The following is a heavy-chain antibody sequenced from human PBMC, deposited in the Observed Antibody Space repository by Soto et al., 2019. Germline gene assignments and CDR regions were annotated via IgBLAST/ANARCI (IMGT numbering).Heavy chain of an antibody. CDR2: VHYSGST. J-gene: IGHJ4*02. D-gene: IGHD4-17*01. CDR3: ASFSGATYGDYGGGINY. Sequence: KTSETLSLTCTVSGGSISGSSYYWGRIRQPPGKGLECIGSVHYSGSTDYNPSLKSRVTISVDTSKNQFSLKLTSVTAADTAVYFCASFSGATYGDYGGGINYWGQGTLVTVSS. V-gene: IGHV4-39*01. CDR1: GGSISGSSYY.